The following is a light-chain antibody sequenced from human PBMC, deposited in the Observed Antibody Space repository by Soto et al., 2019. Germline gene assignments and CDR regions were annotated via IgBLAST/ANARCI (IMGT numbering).Light chain of an antibody. CDR1: QNVNSN. CDR2: GAS. Sequence: EIVMTQSPATLSVSPGERAALSCRASQNVNSNLAWYQQKPAQAPRLLIYGASTRATGIPARFSGSGSGTEFTPTISNLQSEDFAVYYCQQYNNWPLTFGGGTKVEIK. V-gene: IGKV3-15*01. J-gene: IGKJ4*01. CDR3: QQYNNWPLT.